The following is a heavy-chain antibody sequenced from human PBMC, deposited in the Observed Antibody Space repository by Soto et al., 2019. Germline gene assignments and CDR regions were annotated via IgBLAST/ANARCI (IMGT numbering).Heavy chain of an antibody. Sequence: PSETLSLTCTVSGGSISSGGYYWSWIRQHPGKGLEWIGSIYYSGTTYYNPSLKSRVTISVDTSKNQFSLKLSSVTAADTAVYYCARDLSTVNLYYYYGMDVWGQGTTVTVSS. V-gene: IGHV4-39*02. CDR3: ARDLSTVNLYYYYGMDV. CDR2: IYYSGTT. J-gene: IGHJ6*02. D-gene: IGHD4-17*01. CDR1: GGSISSGGYY.